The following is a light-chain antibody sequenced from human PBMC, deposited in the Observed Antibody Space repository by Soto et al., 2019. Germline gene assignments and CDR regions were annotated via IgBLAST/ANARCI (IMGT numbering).Light chain of an antibody. V-gene: IGLV2-14*01. CDR2: EVS. CDR3: SSYTSSSTYV. Sequence: QSVLTQPASVSGSPGQSITISCTGTSSDVRGYNYVSWYQQHPGKAPKLMIYEVSNRPSGVSNRFSGSKSGNTASLTISGLQAEDEGDYYCSSYTSSSTYVCGTGTKVTVL. J-gene: IGLJ1*01. CDR1: SSDVRGYNY.